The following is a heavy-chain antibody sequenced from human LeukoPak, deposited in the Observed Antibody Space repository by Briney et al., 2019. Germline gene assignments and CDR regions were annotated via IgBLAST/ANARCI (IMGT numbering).Heavy chain of an antibody. CDR1: GFTFTSYG. CDR2: ISAYNGNT. Sequence: GGSLRLSCAASGFTFTSYGISWVRQAPGQGLEWMGWISAYNGNTNYAQKLQGRVTMTTDTSTSTAYMELRSLRSDDTAVYYCARWHGGNSIWGQGTLVTVSS. CDR3: ARWHGGNSI. V-gene: IGHV1-18*01. J-gene: IGHJ4*02. D-gene: IGHD4-23*01.